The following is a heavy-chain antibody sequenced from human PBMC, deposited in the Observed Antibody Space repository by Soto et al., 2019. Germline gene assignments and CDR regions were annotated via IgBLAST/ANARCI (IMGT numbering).Heavy chain of an antibody. CDR2: AYYRSRWRY. CDR3: ARDPPDFNSGFDY. CDR1: GDSVSNNGAT. J-gene: IGHJ4*02. Sequence: PSPTLSLPCAICGDSVSNNGATWNWIRQSPSRGLEWLGRAYYRSRWRYDYATSVRGRITINPDTSKNQFSLQLNSVTPEDTAVYYCARDPPDFNSGFDYWGQGTPVTVSS. D-gene: IGHD2-15*01. V-gene: IGHV6-1*01.